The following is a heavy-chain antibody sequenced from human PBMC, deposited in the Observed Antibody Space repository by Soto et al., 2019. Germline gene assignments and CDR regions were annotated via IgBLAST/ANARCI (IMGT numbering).Heavy chain of an antibody. Sequence: SVKVSCKASGGTFSSYAISWVRQAPGQGLEWMGGIIPIFGTANCAQKFQGRVTITADESTSTAYMELSSLRSEDTAVYYCARDSPSIAVAGTLYNDWFDPWGQGTLVTVSS. CDR2: IIPIFGTA. D-gene: IGHD6-19*01. J-gene: IGHJ5*02. CDR1: GGTFSSYA. V-gene: IGHV1-69*13. CDR3: ARDSPSIAVAGTLYNDWFDP.